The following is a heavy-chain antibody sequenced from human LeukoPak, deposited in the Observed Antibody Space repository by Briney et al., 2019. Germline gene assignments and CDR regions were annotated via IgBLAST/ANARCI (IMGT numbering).Heavy chain of an antibody. CDR3: ARLYYDFWSGHPYYYYYYYMDV. D-gene: IGHD3-3*01. CDR1: GFTFSSYA. V-gene: IGHV3-48*04. J-gene: IGHJ6*03. CDR2: ISSSGSTI. Sequence: GGSLRLSCAASGFTFSSYAMSWVRQAPGKGLEWVSYISSSGSTIYYADSVKGRFTISRDNAKNSLYLQMNSLRAEDTAVYYCARLYYDFWSGHPYYYYYYYMDVWGKGTTVTVSS.